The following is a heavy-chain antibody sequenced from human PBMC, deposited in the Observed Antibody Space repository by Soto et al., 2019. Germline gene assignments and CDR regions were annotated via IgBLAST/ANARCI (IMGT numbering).Heavy chain of an antibody. CDR1: GASVTAGGYY. CDR2: IYFIGSP. D-gene: IGHD3-22*01. CDR3: ARVDYYDDYGGHYFDY. Sequence: PSETLSLTCTVSGASVTAGGYYWSWIRQHPGKVLEWIGFIYFIGSPSYNPSLKSRITMSLDTSKNQFSLNLTSVTAADTAVYFCARVDYYDDYGGHYFDYWGKGILGTVSS. V-gene: IGHV4-31*03. J-gene: IGHJ4*02.